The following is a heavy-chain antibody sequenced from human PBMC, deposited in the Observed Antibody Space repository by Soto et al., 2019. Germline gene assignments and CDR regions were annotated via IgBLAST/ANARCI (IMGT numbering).Heavy chain of an antibody. D-gene: IGHD3-9*01. J-gene: IGHJ6*03. V-gene: IGHV1-69*02. CDR3: ASYDILTGDSQPPDV. CDR2: IIPILGIA. CDR1: GGTFSSYT. Sequence: SVKVSCKASGGTFSSYTISWVRQAPGQGLEWMGRIIPILGIANYAQKFQGRVTITADKSTSTAYMELSSLRSEDTAVYYCASYDILTGDSQPPDVWGKGTTVTVS.